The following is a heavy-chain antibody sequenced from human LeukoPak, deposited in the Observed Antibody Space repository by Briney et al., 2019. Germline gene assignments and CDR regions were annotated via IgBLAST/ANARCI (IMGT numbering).Heavy chain of an antibody. Sequence: KPSETLSLTCSVSGGSISSHYWSWIRQPPGKGLEWIGYIYYSGSTNYNPSLKSRVTISVDTSKNQSSLKLSSVTAADTAVYYCAREFFAARNYFDYWGQGTLVTVSS. J-gene: IGHJ4*02. D-gene: IGHD6-6*01. CDR1: GGSISSHY. CDR3: AREFFAARNYFDY. V-gene: IGHV4-59*11. CDR2: IYYSGST.